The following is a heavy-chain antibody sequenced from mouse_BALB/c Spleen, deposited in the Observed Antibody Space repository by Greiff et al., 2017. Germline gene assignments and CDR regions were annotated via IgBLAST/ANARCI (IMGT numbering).Heavy chain of an antibody. V-gene: IGHV1S41*01. CDR2: IAPGSGST. Sequence: DLVKPGASVKLSCKASGYTFTSYWINWIKQRPGQGLEWIGRIAPGSGSTYYNEMFKGKATLTVDTSSSTAYIQLSSLSSEDSAVYFCARVTTVVATKGYYAMDYWGQGTSVTVSS. J-gene: IGHJ4*01. D-gene: IGHD1-1*01. CDR1: GYTFTSYW. CDR3: ARVTTVVATKGYYAMDY.